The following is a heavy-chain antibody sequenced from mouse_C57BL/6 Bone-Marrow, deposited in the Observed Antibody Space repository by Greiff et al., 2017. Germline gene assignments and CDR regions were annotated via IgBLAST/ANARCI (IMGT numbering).Heavy chain of an antibody. Sequence: QVQLQQPGAELVRPGTSVKLSCKASGYTFTSYWMHWVKQRPGQGLEWIGVIDPSDSYTNYNQKFKGKATLTVDTSSSTAYMQLSSLTSEDSAVYYCARGRDGSSYLNYWGQGTTLTVSS. CDR2: IDPSDSYT. CDR3: ARGRDGSSYLNY. V-gene: IGHV1-59*01. J-gene: IGHJ2*01. CDR1: GYTFTSYW. D-gene: IGHD1-1*01.